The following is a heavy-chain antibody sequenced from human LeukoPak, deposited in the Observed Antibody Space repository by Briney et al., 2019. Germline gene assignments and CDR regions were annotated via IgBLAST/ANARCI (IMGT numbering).Heavy chain of an antibody. J-gene: IGHJ5*02. CDR3: ARDDCSSISCYHNWFDP. D-gene: IGHD2-2*01. V-gene: IGHV3-7*01. Sequence: GGSLRLSCAASGFTLSSYLMSWVRQAPGKGLEWVAYIKQDGSEKYYVDSVKGRFTIYRDNAKNSLYPQMNSLRAEDPAVYYCARDDCSSISCYHNWFDPWGQGTLVTVSS. CDR2: IKQDGSEK. CDR1: GFTLSSYL.